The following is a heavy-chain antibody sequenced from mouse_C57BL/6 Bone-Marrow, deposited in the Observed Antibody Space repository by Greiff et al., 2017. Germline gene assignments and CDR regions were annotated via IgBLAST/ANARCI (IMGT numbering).Heavy chain of an antibody. CDR3: TRPYYYAMDY. V-gene: IGHV1-15*01. J-gene: IGHJ4*01. CDR2: IDPETGGT. CDR1: GYTFTDYE. Sequence: QVQLQQSGAELVRPGASVTLSCKASGYTFTDYEMHWVKQTPVHGLEWIGAIDPETGGTAYNQKFKGKAILTADKSSSTAYMALRSLTSEDSAVYYCTRPYYYAMDYWGQGTSVTVSS.